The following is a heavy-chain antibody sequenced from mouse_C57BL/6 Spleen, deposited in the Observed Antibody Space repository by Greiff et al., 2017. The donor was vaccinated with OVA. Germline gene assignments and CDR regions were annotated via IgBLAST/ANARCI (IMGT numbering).Heavy chain of an antibody. V-gene: IGHV1-62-2*01. CDR2: FYPGSGSI. CDR3: ARRGYYGSSSYAMDY. J-gene: IGHJ4*01. CDR1: GYTFTEYT. Sequence: QVQLQQSGAELVKPGASVKLSCKASGYTFTEYTIHWVKQRSGQGLEWIGWFYPGSGSIKYNEKFKNKATMTVDTSSSTTYMQLSSLTSEDSAVYYSARRGYYGSSSYAMDYWGQGTSGTVCS. D-gene: IGHD1-1*01.